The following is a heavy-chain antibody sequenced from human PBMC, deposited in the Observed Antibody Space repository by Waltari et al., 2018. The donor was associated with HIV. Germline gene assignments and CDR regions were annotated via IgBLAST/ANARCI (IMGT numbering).Heavy chain of an antibody. D-gene: IGHD1-26*01. V-gene: IGHV3-43*02. Sequence: EVQLVESGGAVVQPGGSLRLSCAASGFKFYDFGMHWVRQTPGKGLEWVAIISGDGTSKYYADSVKGRFSISRDNNKNSLYLQMNTLRSEDTALYFCANADSGRLDYWGQGTLVTVSS. CDR2: ISGDGTSK. CDR1: GFKFYDFG. CDR3: ANADSGRLDY. J-gene: IGHJ4*02.